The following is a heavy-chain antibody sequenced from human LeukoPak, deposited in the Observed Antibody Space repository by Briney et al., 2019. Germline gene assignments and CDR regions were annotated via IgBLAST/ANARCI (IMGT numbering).Heavy chain of an antibody. CDR3: ARSDLVRGVIPYAFDI. J-gene: IGHJ3*02. Sequence: GGSLRLSCAASGFTFSDYYMSWIRQAPGKGLEWVSYISSSGSTIYYADSVKGRFTISRDNAKNSLYLQMNSLRAEDTAVYYCARSDLVRGVIPYAFDIWGQGTMITVSS. CDR2: ISSSGSTI. V-gene: IGHV3-11*04. CDR1: GFTFSDYY. D-gene: IGHD3-10*01.